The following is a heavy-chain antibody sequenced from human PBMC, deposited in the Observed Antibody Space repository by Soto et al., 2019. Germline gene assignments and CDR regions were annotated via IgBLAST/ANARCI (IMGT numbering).Heavy chain of an antibody. CDR3: ARVGGYGMDV. D-gene: IGHD3-10*01. CDR1: GYSISSGYY. Sequence: SETLSLTCAVSGYSISSGYYWGWIRQPPGKGLEWIGSIYHSGSTYNNPSLKSRVTISVDTSKNQFSLKLSSVTAADTAVFYCARVGGYGMDVWGQGTTVTVSS. CDR2: IYHSGST. J-gene: IGHJ6*02. V-gene: IGHV4-38-2*01.